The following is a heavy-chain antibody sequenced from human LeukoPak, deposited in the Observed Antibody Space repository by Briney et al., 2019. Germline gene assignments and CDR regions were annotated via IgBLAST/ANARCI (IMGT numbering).Heavy chain of an antibody. CDR1: GYSISSGYY. Sequence: SETLSLTCAVSGYSISSGYYWGWIRPPPGKGLEWIGSIYHSGSTYYNPSLKSRVTISVDTSKNQFSLKLSSVTAADTAVYYCARGDPITGTFFDYWGQGTLVTVSS. V-gene: IGHV4-38-2*01. J-gene: IGHJ4*02. CDR3: ARGDPITGTFFDY. CDR2: IYHSGST. D-gene: IGHD1-20*01.